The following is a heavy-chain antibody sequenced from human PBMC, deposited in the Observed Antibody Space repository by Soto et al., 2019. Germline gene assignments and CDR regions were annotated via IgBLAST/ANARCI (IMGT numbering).Heavy chain of an antibody. D-gene: IGHD1-1*01. CDR3: AREKVGTTFFDN. CDR2: IYPSVSS. CDR1: GFAISRGYY. Sequence: WETLSLTCSVSGFAISRGYYWSWVRQPPGKGLEWIGSIYPSVSSYHNPSLATRLRLSIDTSKNQFTLNLMSVTAADTALYFCAREKVGTTFFDNWGQGIQVTVSS. J-gene: IGHJ4*02. V-gene: IGHV4-38-2*02.